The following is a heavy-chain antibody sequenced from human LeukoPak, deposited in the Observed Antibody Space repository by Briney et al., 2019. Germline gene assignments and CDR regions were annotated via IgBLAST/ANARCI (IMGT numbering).Heavy chain of an antibody. V-gene: IGHV3-21*01. CDR1: GFTFSSYS. J-gene: IGHJ3*02. Sequence: GGSLRLSCAASGFTFSSYSMNWVRQAPGEGLEWVSSISSSSSYIYYADSVKGRFTISRDNAKNSLYLQMNSLRAEDTAVYYCAKDLNTVTKPIDIWGQGTMVTVSS. CDR3: AKDLNTVTKPIDI. CDR2: ISSSSSYI. D-gene: IGHD2-2*01.